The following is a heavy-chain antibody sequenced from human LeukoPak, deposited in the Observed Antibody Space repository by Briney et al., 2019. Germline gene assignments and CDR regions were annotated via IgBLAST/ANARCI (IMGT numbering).Heavy chain of an antibody. CDR2: IKSKTDGGTT. D-gene: IGHD5-12*01. V-gene: IGHV3-15*01. J-gene: IGHJ6*02. CDR3: TTDLRGGYDWGVTYYYYYGMDV. Sequence: GGSLRLSCAASGFTFSNAWMSWVRQAPGKGLEWVGRIKSKTDGGTTDYAAPVKGRFTISRDDSKNTLYLQMNSLKTEDTAVYYCTTDLRGGYDWGVTYYYYYGMDVWGQGTTVTVSS. CDR1: GFTFSNAW.